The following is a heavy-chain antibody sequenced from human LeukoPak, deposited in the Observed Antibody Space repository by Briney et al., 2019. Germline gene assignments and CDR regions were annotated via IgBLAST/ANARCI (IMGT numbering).Heavy chain of an antibody. D-gene: IGHD6-6*01. J-gene: IGHJ4*02. CDR2: INPSGGST. V-gene: IGHV1-46*01. CDR3: ARKGVAARGFDY. CDR1: GYTFTSYY. Sequence: ASVKVSCKASGYTFTSYYMHWVRQAPGQGLEWMGIINPSGGSTSYAQKFQGRVTMTRDMSTSTGYMELSSLRSEDTAVYYCARKGVAARGFDYWGQGTLVTVSS.